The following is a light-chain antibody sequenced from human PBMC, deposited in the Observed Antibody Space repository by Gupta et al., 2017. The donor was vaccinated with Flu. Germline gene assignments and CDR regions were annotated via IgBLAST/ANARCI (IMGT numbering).Light chain of an antibody. CDR3: SSYTSSTTLEI. Sequence: QSALTQPASMSGSPGQSITISCPGTSSDIGGYDFVSWYQQHPGKAPKLMIYEVTYRPSGIPDRFSGSKSGNTASLTISGLQAEDEADYYCSSYTSSTTLEIFGGGTKLTVL. CDR2: EVT. J-gene: IGLJ2*01. V-gene: IGLV2-14*01. CDR1: SSDIGGYDF.